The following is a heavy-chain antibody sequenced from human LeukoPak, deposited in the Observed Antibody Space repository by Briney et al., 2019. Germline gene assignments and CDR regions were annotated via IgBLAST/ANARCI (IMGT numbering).Heavy chain of an antibody. Sequence: GGSLRLSCAASGFTFSSYWMSWVRQAPGKGLEWVANLKQDESEEYYVDSVKGRFTISRGNAKNSLYLQMNSLRAEDTAVYYCARDLTMEVSTTGPFDYWGQGTLVTVSS. CDR2: LKQDESEE. J-gene: IGHJ4*02. CDR1: GFTFSSYW. CDR3: ARDLTMEVSTTGPFDY. V-gene: IGHV3-7*01. D-gene: IGHD5/OR15-5a*01.